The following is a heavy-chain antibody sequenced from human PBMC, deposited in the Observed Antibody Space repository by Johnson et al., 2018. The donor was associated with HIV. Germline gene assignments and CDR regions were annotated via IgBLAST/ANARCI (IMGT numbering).Heavy chain of an antibody. CDR2: IKRESDGGTR. V-gene: IGHV3-15*01. CDR3: TRGVNSEGGSI. D-gene: IGHD3-16*01. Sequence: EVQLVESGGGMVQPGRSLRLFCAASGFIFSHAWMSWVRQAPGKGLEWVGRIKRESDGGTRDYAAPGKGRFTISRDDSKNTLFLQMNSLKIDDTAVYYCTRGVNSEGGSIWGQGTMVTVSS. CDR1: GFIFSHAW. J-gene: IGHJ3*02.